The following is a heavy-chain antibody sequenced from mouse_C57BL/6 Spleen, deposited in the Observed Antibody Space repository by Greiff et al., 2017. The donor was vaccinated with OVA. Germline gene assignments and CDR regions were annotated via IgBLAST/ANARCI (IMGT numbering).Heavy chain of an antibody. J-gene: IGHJ3*01. CDR1: GYTFTSYW. V-gene: IGHV1-50*01. CDR3: ARPLYSNYGAWFAY. CDR2: IDPSDSYT. Sequence: QVQLQQPGAELVKPGASVKLSCKASGYTFTSYWMQWVKQRPGQGLEWIGEIDPSDSYTNYNQKFKGKATLTVDTSSSTAYMQLSSLTSEDSAVYYCARPLYSNYGAWFAYWGQGTLVTVSA. D-gene: IGHD2-5*01.